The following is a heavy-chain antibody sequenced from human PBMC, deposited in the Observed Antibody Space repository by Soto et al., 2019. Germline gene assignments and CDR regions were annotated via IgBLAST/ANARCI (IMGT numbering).Heavy chain of an antibody. D-gene: IGHD1-26*01. CDR2: INQDGFGK. Sequence: PGGSLRLSCVVSGSIFSSHWMTWIRQAPGKGLEWVASINQDGFGKYYVDSVRGRLAISRDNAKDSVYLQMDSLRVEDTAVYYCAKDHGSGSYPYWGQGTRVTVSS. J-gene: IGHJ4*02. CDR3: AKDHGSGSYPY. V-gene: IGHV3-7*05. CDR1: GSIFSSHW.